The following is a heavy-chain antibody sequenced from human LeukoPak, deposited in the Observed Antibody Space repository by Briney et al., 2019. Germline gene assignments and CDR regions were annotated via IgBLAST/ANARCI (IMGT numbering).Heavy chain of an antibody. V-gene: IGHV3-43*01. Sequence: GGSLRLSCAASGFTFDDYTMHWVRQAPGKGPEWVSLISWDGGSTYYADSVKGRFTISRDNSKNSLYLQMNSLRTEDTALYYCAKSGDSGSYYYFDYWGQGTLVTVSS. CDR3: AKSGDSGSYYYFDY. CDR2: ISWDGGST. CDR1: GFTFDDYT. J-gene: IGHJ4*02. D-gene: IGHD1-26*01.